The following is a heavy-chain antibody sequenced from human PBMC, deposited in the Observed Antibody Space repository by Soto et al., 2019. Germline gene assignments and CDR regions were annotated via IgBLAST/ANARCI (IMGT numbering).Heavy chain of an antibody. V-gene: IGHV1-18*01. J-gene: IGHJ4*02. CDR3: ARDRSYYYDSSGYAFDY. D-gene: IGHD3-22*01. CDR1: GYTFDIYG. CDR2: ISADNGDT. Sequence: QIPLVQSGPEVKKPGASVKVSCKASGYTFDIYGISWVRQVPGQGPEWMGWISADNGDTKYAQRMQGRVTMTTDKATSTAYMELRSLRSDDTAVYYCARDRSYYYDSSGYAFDYWGQGSLVTVSS.